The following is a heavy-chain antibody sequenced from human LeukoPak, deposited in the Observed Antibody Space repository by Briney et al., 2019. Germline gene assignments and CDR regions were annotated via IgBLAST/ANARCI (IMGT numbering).Heavy chain of an antibody. V-gene: IGHV3-7*01. CDR3: ARDVPIAAAGEFDY. CDR2: IKQDGSEK. CDR1: GGSISSNSYY. Sequence: ETLSLTCTVSGGSISSNSYYWGWIRQPPGKGLEWVANIKQDGSEKYYVDSVKGRFTISRDNAKNSLYLQMNSLRAEDTAVYYCARDVPIAAAGEFDYWGQGTLVTVSS. J-gene: IGHJ4*02. D-gene: IGHD6-13*01.